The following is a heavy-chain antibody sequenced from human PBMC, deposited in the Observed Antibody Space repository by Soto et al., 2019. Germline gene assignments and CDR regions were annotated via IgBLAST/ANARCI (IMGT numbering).Heavy chain of an antibody. D-gene: IGHD3-10*01. V-gene: IGHV4-30-2*01. CDR2: IYHSGST. CDR3: ARCITMVRGVIIEYCFDY. J-gene: IGHJ4*02. Sequence: ASETLSLTCAVSGGSISSGGYSWSWIRQPPGKGLEWIGYIYHSGSTYYNPSLKSRVTISVDRSKNQFSLKLSSVTAADTAVYYCARCITMVRGVIIEYCFDYWGQGTLVTVSS. CDR1: GGSISSGGYS.